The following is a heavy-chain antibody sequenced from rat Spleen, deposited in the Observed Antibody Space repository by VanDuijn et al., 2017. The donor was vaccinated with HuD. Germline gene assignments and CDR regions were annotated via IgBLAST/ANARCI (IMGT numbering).Heavy chain of an antibody. J-gene: IGHJ4*01. D-gene: IGHD1-2*01. CDR1: GFSLSSYH. V-gene: IGHV2-13*01. Sequence: QVQLKESGPGLVQPSQTLSLTCTVSGFSLSSYHVSWIRQPPGKSLVWMGTIWTGGNTNYYSAVQSRLTISRDSSKSQVLLKMNSLQPEDTGTFYCARRSYSSHVMDVWGQGASVTVSS. CDR2: IWTGGNT. CDR3: ARRSYSSHVMDV.